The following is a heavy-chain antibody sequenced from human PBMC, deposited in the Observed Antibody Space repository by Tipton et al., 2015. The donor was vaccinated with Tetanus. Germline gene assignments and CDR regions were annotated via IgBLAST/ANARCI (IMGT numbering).Heavy chain of an antibody. CDR3: ARGHERCPGTNCHRATDY. CDR1: GFTFSTYP. CDR2: IGDSGVPT. D-gene: IGHD2-2*01. V-gene: IGHV3-23*01. J-gene: IGHJ4*02. Sequence: EASGFTFSTYPMQWVRQAPGKGLEWVSAIGDSGVPTYYADSLKGRFIISRDNSKNTVSLQMISLRAEDTAIYYCARGHERCPGTNCHRATDYWGQGTLVTVSS.